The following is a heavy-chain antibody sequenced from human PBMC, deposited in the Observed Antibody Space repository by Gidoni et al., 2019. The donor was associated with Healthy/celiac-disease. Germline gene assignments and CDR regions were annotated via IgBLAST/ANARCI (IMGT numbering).Heavy chain of an antibody. CDR1: GGSLSSYY. Sequence: QVQLQESGPGLVKPSETLSLTCTVSGGSLSSYYWSWIRQPPGKGLEWIGYIYYSGSTNYNPSLKSRVTISVDTSKNQFSLKLSSVTAADTAVYYCARVIGSGSWSYFDYWGQGTLVTVSS. CDR2: IYYSGST. V-gene: IGHV4-59*01. D-gene: IGHD6-13*01. CDR3: ARVIGSGSWSYFDY. J-gene: IGHJ4*02.